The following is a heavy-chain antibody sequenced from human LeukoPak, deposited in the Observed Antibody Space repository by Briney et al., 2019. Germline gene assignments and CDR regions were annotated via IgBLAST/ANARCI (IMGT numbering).Heavy chain of an antibody. J-gene: IGHJ4*02. V-gene: IGHV4-38-2*02. CDR2: IYHSGST. Sequence: SETLSLTXTVSGYSICSGYYWGWIRQPPGKGLEWIGSIYHSGSTYYNPSLKSRVTISVDTSKNQFSLKLSSVTAADTAVYYCARDPGDVRGDYWGQGTLVTVSS. CDR1: GYSICSGYY. CDR3: ARDPGDVRGDY. D-gene: IGHD3-10*02.